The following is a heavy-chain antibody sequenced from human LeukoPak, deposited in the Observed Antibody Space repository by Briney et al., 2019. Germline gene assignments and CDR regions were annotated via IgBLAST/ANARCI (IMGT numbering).Heavy chain of an antibody. D-gene: IGHD3-10*01. CDR1: GFTVSSNY. V-gene: IGHV3-53*01. Sequence: GGSLRLSCAASGFTVSSNYMSWVRQAPGKGLEWVSVIYSGGSTYYADSVKGRFTISRDNSKNTLYLQMNSLRAEDTAVYYCAREVVRGSGSYNYWGQGTLVTVSS. CDR3: AREVVRGSGSYNY. CDR2: IYSGGST. J-gene: IGHJ4*02.